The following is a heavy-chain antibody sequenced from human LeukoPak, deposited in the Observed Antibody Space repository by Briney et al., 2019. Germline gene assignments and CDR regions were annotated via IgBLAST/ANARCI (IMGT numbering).Heavy chain of an antibody. D-gene: IGHD3-3*01. CDR3: ARGISDFWSGYYTDYYFDY. J-gene: IGHJ4*02. CDR1: GYTFTSYG. CDR2: ISAYNGNT. Sequence: ASVKVSCKASGYTFTSYGISWVRQAPGQGLEWMGWISAYNGNTNYAQKLQGRVTMTIDTSTSTAYMELRSLRSDDTAVYYCARGISDFWSGYYTDYYFDYWGQGTLVTVSS. V-gene: IGHV1-18*01.